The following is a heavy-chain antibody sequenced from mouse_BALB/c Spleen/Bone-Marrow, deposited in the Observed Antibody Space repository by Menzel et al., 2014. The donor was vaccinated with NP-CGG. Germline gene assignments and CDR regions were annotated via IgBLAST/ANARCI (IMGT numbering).Heavy chain of an antibody. Sequence: DVKLVESGGGLVQPGGSLKISCAASGFTFSSYGMSWVRQTPDKRLDLVATINSNGGSTYYPDSVKGRFTISRDNAKNTLYLQMSSLKPEDTAMYYCARDNYYDYDGFAYWGQGTLVTVSA. J-gene: IGHJ3*01. CDR3: ARDNYYDYDGFAY. D-gene: IGHD2-4*01. V-gene: IGHV5-6-3*01. CDR2: INSNGGST. CDR1: GFTFSSYG.